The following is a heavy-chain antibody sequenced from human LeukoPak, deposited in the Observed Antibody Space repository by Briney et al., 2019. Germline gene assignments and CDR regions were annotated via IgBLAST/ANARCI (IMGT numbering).Heavy chain of an antibody. J-gene: IGHJ5*02. CDR2: ISGYNGNT. D-gene: IGHD3-22*01. CDR1: GYTFSSYG. V-gene: IGHV1-18*01. Sequence: ASVEVSCKASGYTFSSYGISWVRQAPGQGLEWMGWISGYNGNTNYAQKVQGRVTMTTDPFTSTAYMELRSLRSDDTAVYYCARDGPDRAAWFDPWGQGTLVTVSS. CDR3: ARDGPDRAAWFDP.